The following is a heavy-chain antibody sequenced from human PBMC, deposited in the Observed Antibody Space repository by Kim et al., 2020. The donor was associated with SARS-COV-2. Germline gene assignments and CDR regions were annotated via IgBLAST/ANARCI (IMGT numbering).Heavy chain of an antibody. J-gene: IGHJ5*02. D-gene: IGHD3-10*01. CDR3: AGSFSNRANHLDP. CDR2: ISYDGSKK. CDR1: GFSFSDYT. V-gene: IGHV3-30-3*01. Sequence: GGSLRLSCAASGFSFSDYTMHWVRQAPGKGLEWVAVISYDGSKKYYADSVKGRLTISRDFSTRTLYLEMSSLRPEDTAVYYCAGSFSNRANHLDPWGQGTLVTVSS.